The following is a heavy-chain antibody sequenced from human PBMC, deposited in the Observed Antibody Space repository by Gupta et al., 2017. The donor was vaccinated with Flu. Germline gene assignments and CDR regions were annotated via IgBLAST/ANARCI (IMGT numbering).Heavy chain of an antibody. Sequence: QVQLQESGTGRATPSDTLSLSCTVSGGSISRYYWTWILQPPGQGLEWLGYIYYSGSTNYNPSLKSRVTISVDASNNQFFRKLSSLTAADAAVYYCPRYRELRYFDWSRYYGMDVWGQGTTVTVSS. CDR1: GGSISRYY. V-gene: IGHV4-59*07. CDR2: IYYSGST. J-gene: IGHJ6*02. CDR3: PRYRELRYFDWSRYYGMDV. D-gene: IGHD3-9*01.